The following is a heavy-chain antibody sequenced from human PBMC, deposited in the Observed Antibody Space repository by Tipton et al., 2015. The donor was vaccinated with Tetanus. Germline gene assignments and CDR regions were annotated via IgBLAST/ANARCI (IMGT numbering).Heavy chain of an antibody. CDR1: GDSISSGGYY. J-gene: IGHJ4*02. CDR3: ARAAGFLGLTHDF. CDR2: IFSGGTT. V-gene: IGHV4-30-4*08. Sequence: TLSLTCTVAGDSISSGGYYWNWVRQNPGKGLEWLGYIFSGGTTFYSPSLKGRVTISMDRSNTQFSLRLDSLTAADTAVYYCARAAGFLGLTHDFWGRGTLVSVSS. D-gene: IGHD2/OR15-2a*01.